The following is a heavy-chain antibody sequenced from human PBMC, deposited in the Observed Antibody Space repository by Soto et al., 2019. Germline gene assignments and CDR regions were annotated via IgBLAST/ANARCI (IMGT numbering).Heavy chain of an antibody. CDR3: ARDPGYCSCGSCYPAFDI. J-gene: IGHJ3*02. V-gene: IGHV1-69*01. CDR1: GGTFSSYA. Sequence: QVQLVQSGAEVKKPGSSVKVSCKASGGTFSSYAISWVRQAPGQGLEWMGGIIPIFGTANYAQKFQGRVTITADESTSTAYMELSSLRSEDTAVYYCARDPGYCSCGSCYPAFDIWGQVTMVTVSS. D-gene: IGHD2-15*01. CDR2: IIPIFGTA.